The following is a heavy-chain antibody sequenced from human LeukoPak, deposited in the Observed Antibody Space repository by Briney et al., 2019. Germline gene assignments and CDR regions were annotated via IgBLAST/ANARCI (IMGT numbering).Heavy chain of an antibody. V-gene: IGHV4-59*01. J-gene: IGHJ4*02. CDR3: ARVRYGVFDY. CDR2: ISYTGST. CDR1: VDSINSYH. D-gene: IGHD4-17*01. Sequence: SETLSLTCAVSVDSINSYHWSWIRQPPGKGLDWIGYISYTGSTNYNSSLKSRVTISVDTSKKQFSLRLSSVTAADTAVYYCARVRYGVFDYWGQGTLVTVSS.